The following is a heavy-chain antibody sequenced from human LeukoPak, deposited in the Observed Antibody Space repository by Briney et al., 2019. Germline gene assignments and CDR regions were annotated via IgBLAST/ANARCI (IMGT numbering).Heavy chain of an antibody. Sequence: SETLSLTCAVSGGSISSDHWWSWVRQPPGKGLEWIGEINHSGSTNYNPSLKSRVTISVDTSKNQFSLKLSSVTAADTAVYYCALIVVVPAAKIQDYWGQGTLVTVSS. J-gene: IGHJ4*02. CDR3: ALIVVVPAAKIQDY. CDR1: GGSISSDHW. V-gene: IGHV4-4*02. CDR2: INHSGST. D-gene: IGHD2-2*01.